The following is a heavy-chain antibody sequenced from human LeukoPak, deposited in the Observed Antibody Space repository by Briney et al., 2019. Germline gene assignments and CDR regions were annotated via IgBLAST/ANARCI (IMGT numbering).Heavy chain of an antibody. CDR3: ARQSDGGNWIDY. V-gene: IGHV4-31*03. D-gene: IGHD4-23*01. CDR2: IYYSGST. CDR1: GGSISSGGYY. Sequence: KASETLSLTCTVSGGSISSGGYYWSWIRQHPGKGLEWIGYIYYSGSTYYNPSLKSRVTISVDTYKNQFSLKLSSVTAADTAVYYCARQSDGGNWIDYWGQGTLVTVSS. J-gene: IGHJ4*02.